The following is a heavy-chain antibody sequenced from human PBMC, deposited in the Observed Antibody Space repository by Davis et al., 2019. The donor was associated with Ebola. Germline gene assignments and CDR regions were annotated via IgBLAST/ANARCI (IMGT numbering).Heavy chain of an antibody. CDR3: ARGYSSGWYDSGPGLRRNYYYYYGMDV. D-gene: IGHD6-19*01. CDR2: IYPGDSDT. J-gene: IGHJ6*02. V-gene: IGHV5-51*01. Sequence: GESLKISCKGSGYSFTSYWIGWVRQMPGKGLEWMGIIYPGDSDTRYSPSFQGQVTISADKSISTAYLQWGSLKASDTAMYYCARGYSSGWYDSGPGLRRNYYYYYGMDVWGQGTTVTVSS. CDR1: GYSFTSYW.